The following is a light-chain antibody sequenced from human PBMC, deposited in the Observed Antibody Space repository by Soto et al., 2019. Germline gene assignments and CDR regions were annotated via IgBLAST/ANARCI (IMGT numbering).Light chain of an antibody. Sequence: EIVLTQSRGTLSLSPGERATLSCRASQSVSSNYLAWYQQKPGQAPRLLTYGASNRATGIPDRFSGSGSGTDFTLTISRLEPEDFAVYYCQQYGSSPRTFGQGTKVDSK. CDR1: QSVSSNY. V-gene: IGKV3-20*01. J-gene: IGKJ1*01. CDR2: GAS. CDR3: QQYGSSPRT.